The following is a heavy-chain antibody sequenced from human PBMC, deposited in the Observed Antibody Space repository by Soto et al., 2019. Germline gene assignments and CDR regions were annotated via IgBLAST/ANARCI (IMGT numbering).Heavy chain of an antibody. CDR1: GFTFGKYW. J-gene: IGHJ5*02. CDR3: ARDEESVGSPPSGFHP. Sequence: PGGSLRLSCVGSGFTFGKYWMAWLRQTPGKGLEWVANIKQDGSEKFYVDSVRGRFTISRDNAKNSVYLEMNRLRDEDTGVYYCARDEESVGSPPSGFHPWGQGVQVTVSS. D-gene: IGHD3-10*01. CDR2: IKQDGSEK. V-gene: IGHV3-7*03.